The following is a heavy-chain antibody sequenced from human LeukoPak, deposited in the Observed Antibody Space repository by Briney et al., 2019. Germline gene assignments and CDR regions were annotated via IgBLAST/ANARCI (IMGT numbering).Heavy chain of an antibody. V-gene: IGHV4-34*01. D-gene: IGHD3-16*02. CDR1: GGSFSGYY. CDR2: INHSGST. Sequence: SETLSLTCAVYGGSFSGYYWSWIRQPPGKGLEWIGEINHSGSTNYNPSLKSRVTISVDTSKNQFSLKLSSVTAADTAVYYCARGYYDYVWGSYLPRTPFDYWGQGTLVTVSS. J-gene: IGHJ4*02. CDR3: ARGYYDYVWGSYLPRTPFDY.